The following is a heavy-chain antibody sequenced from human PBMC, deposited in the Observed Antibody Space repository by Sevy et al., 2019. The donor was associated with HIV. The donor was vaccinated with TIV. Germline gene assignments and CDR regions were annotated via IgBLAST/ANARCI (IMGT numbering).Heavy chain of an antibody. CDR1: GFSFSSYG. D-gene: IGHD2-21*01. CDR2: IQYDGSNK. J-gene: IGHJ4*02. Sequence: GGSLRLSCAASGFSFSSYGMHWVRQAPGKGLEWMSYIQYDGSNKDYADSVKGRFTISRDNSKNTLYLQMNNLRVEDTAVFYCVREGGGEGGDHWGQGTLVTVSS. V-gene: IGHV3-30*02. CDR3: VREGGGEGGDH.